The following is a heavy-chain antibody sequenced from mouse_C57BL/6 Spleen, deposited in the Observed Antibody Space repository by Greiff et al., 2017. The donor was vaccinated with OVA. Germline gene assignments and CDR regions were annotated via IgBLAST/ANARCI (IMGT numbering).Heavy chain of an antibody. CDR1: GYTFTDYE. CDR3: TNYMAY. J-gene: IGHJ3*01. Sequence: VQLQQSGAELVRPGASVTLSCKASGYTFTDYEMHWVQQTPVHGLEWIGAIDPETGGNAYNQKVKGKAILSADKPSSTADMELLSLTAKDSAVYDSTNYMAYWGQGTLVTVSA. V-gene: IGHV1-15*01. D-gene: IGHD2-12*01. CDR2: IDPETGGN.